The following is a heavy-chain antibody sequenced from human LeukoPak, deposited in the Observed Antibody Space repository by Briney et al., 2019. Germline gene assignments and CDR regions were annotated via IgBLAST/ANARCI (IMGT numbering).Heavy chain of an antibody. CDR3: ARSLTYGSGTYYVVDY. J-gene: IGHJ4*02. V-gene: IGHV3-30*09. D-gene: IGHD3-10*01. Sequence: GRSLRLSCTASGFTFNSYAMHWVRQAPGKGLEWVAVISFDGSNKYYADSVKGRFAISRDNSKNTLYLQMNSLRAEDTAVYYCARSLTYGSGTYYVVDYWGQGTLVTVSS. CDR2: ISFDGSNK. CDR1: GFTFNSYA.